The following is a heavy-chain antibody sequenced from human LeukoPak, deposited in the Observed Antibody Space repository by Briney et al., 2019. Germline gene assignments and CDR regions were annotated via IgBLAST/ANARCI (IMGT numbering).Heavy chain of an antibody. CDR1: GDSVSSNSAA. CDR2: TYYRSKWYN. V-gene: IGHV6-1*01. J-gene: IGHJ3*02. CDR3: AREGDYSSGWYIDAFDI. D-gene: IGHD6-19*01. Sequence: SQTLSLTCAISGDSVSSNSAAWNWIRQSPSRGLEWLGRTYYRSKWYNDYAVSVKSRITINPDTSKNQVSLQLNSVTPEDTAVYYCAREGDYSSGWYIDAFDIWGQGTMVTVSS.